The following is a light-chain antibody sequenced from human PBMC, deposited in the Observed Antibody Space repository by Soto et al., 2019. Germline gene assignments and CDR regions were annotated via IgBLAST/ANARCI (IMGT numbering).Light chain of an antibody. CDR1: QDISNY. CDR3: QQYEDLPLS. Sequence: DIQMTQSPSSLSASVGDRVTITCQASQDISNYLNWYQQKPGKAPMLLIYDASNLETGVPSRFSGSGSGTDFTFTISSLQNEDIETYYCQQYEDLPLSFGPGTKVDIK. CDR2: DAS. V-gene: IGKV1-33*01. J-gene: IGKJ3*01.